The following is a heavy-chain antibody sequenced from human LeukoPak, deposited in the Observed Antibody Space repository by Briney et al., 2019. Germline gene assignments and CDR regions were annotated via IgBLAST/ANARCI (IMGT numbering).Heavy chain of an antibody. J-gene: IGHJ4*02. V-gene: IGHV3-21*01. CDR3: ARDQGGMVSY. CDR2: ISSSSSYI. CDR1: GFTFSSYN. D-gene: IGHD2-8*01. Sequence: PGGSLRLSCAASGFTFSSYNMNWVRQAPGKGLEWVSSISSSSSYIYYADSVKGRFTISRDDAKDSLFLQMNSLRAEDTAVYYCARDQGGMVSYWGQGTLVTVSS.